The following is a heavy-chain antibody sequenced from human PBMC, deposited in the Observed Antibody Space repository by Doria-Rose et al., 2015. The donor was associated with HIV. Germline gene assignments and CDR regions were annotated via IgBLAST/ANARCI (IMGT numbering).Heavy chain of an antibody. V-gene: IGHV4-34*01. CDR2: INHSGNT. J-gene: IGHJ4*02. CDR1: GGSFSDYY. D-gene: IGHD6-13*01. CDR3: ARGNGYSSSWRPLDY. Sequence: QVQLQQWGAGLLKPSETLSLTCAVYGGSFSDYYWSWIRQPPGTGLEWIGEINHSGNTNYNPSLKSRIFISVDTSKNQFSLKMSSVTAADTAVYYCARGNGYSSSWRPLDYWGQGSPVTVSS.